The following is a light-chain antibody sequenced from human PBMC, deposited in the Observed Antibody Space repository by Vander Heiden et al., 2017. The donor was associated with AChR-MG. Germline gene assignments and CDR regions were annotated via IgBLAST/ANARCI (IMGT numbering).Light chain of an antibody. CDR1: QSVSTN. CDR2: GAS. CDR3: QQYNSWPYT. J-gene: IGKJ2*01. V-gene: IGKV3-15*01. Sequence: EIVMTQSPAILSVSPGERATLSCRASQSVSTNLAWYQHKPGQAPRLLIYGASTRATGIPARFSGSGSGTEFTLTISSLQSEDFAVYYCQQYNSWPYTFAQRTKLEI.